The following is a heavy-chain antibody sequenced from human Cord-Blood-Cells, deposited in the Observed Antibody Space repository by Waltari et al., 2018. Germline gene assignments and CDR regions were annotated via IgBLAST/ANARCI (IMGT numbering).Heavy chain of an antibody. CDR2: ISYDGSNK. V-gene: IGHV3-30-3*01. J-gene: IGHJ5*02. CDR1: GFTFSSYA. Sequence: QVQLVESGGGVVQPGRSLRLSCAASGFTFSSYALHWAPQAPGKGLEWVAVISYDGSNKYYADSVKGRFTISRDNSKNTLYLQMNSLRAEDTAVYYCARDRDSSNWFDPWGQGTLVTVSS. CDR3: ARDRDSSNWFDP. D-gene: IGHD6-13*01.